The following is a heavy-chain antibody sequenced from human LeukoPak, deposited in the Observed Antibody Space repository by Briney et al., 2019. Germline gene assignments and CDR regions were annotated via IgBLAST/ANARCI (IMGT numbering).Heavy chain of an antibody. J-gene: IGHJ4*02. Sequence: SQTLSLTCTVSGGSISSGSYYWSWIRQPAGKGLEWIGRIYTSGSTNYNPSLKSRVTISVDTSKNQFSLKLSSVTAADTAVYYCARGPNKYYFDYWGQGTLVTVSP. CDR2: IYTSGST. CDR3: ARGPNKYYFDY. V-gene: IGHV4-61*02. D-gene: IGHD2-8*01. CDR1: GGSISSGSYY.